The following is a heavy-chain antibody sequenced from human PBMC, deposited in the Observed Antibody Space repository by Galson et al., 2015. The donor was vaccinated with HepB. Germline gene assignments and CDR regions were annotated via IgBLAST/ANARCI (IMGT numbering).Heavy chain of an antibody. J-gene: IGHJ4*02. CDR3: AKDGIMVANNPYHFHY. V-gene: IGHV3-23*01. Sequence: SLRLSCAASGFSFTRYAMTWVRQAPGKGLEWVSSIPSSAGKSYYKDSLKGRFTVSRDNSKNTLLLQLNSLRAEDTAMYFCAKDGIMVANNPYHFHYWGQGTLVTVSS. CDR2: IPSSAGKS. D-gene: IGHD2-15*01. CDR1: GFSFTRYA.